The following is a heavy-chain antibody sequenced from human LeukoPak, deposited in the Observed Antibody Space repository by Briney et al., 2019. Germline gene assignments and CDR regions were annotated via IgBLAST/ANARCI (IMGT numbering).Heavy chain of an antibody. Sequence: GASVKVSFKASGYTFTGYYMHWVRQAPGQGLEWMGWINPNSGGTNYAQKFQGRVTMTRDTSISTAYMELSRLRSDDTAVYYCARLDSSGYYFGSFFDYWGQGTLVTVSS. CDR1: GYTFTGYY. CDR2: INPNSGGT. CDR3: ARLDSSGYYFGSFFDY. D-gene: IGHD3-22*01. V-gene: IGHV1-2*02. J-gene: IGHJ4*02.